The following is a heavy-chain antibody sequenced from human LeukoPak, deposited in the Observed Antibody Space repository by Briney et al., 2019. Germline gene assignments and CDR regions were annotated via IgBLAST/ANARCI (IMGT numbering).Heavy chain of an antibody. Sequence: SETLSLTCTVSGYSISSGYYWGWIRQPPGKGLEWIGIIYHSGSTYYNPSLKSRVTISVDTSKNQFSLKLSSVTAADTAVYYCARIRFLEWLSPDCFDYWGQGTLVTVSS. J-gene: IGHJ4*02. CDR1: GYSISSGYY. D-gene: IGHD3-3*01. CDR2: IYHSGST. V-gene: IGHV4-38-2*02. CDR3: ARIRFLEWLSPDCFDY.